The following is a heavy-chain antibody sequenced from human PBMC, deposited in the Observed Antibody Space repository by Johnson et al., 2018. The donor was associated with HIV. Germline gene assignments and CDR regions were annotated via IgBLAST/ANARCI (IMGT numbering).Heavy chain of an antibody. CDR3: ARVRGGTGHGAFDI. CDR1: GFTFSSYD. CDR2: ISYDGSNK. V-gene: IGHV3-30*03. Sequence: QMQLVESGGGVVHPGRSLRLSCAASGFTFSSYDMHWVRQAPGKGLEWVAVISYDGSNKYYADSVKGRFTISRDNSKNTLYLQMNSLRAEDTAVYYCARVRGGTGHGAFDIWGQGTMVTVSS. J-gene: IGHJ3*02.